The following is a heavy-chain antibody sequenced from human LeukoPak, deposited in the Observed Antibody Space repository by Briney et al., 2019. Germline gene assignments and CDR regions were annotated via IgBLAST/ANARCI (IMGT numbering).Heavy chain of an antibody. CDR3: ARDSSPDSATTYYDALDM. J-gene: IGHJ3*02. CDR2: INGDGDGK. D-gene: IGHD1-1*01. V-gene: IGHV3-7*01. CDR1: GFSFRRLW. Sequence: GGSLRLSCAGSGFSFRRLWMTWVRQAPGGGLEWVANINGDGDGKRYADSVKDRFTISRDNARSLVFLQLHSLRDEDTALYYCARDSSPDSATTYYDALDMWGQGTMVTVSS.